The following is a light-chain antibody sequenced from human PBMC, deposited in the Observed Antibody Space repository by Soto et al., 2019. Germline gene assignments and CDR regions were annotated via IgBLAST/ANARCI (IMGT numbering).Light chain of an antibody. CDR3: SSYTSSSTLGVV. V-gene: IGLV2-14*01. J-gene: IGLJ2*01. CDR1: SSDVGGYNY. CDR2: YVS. Sequence: QSALTQPASVSGSPGQSITISCTGTSSDVGGYNYVSWYQQHPGKAPKLMIYYVSNRPSGVSNRFSGSKSGNTASLTISVLQAEDEADYYCSSYTSSSTLGVVFGGGTKLTVL.